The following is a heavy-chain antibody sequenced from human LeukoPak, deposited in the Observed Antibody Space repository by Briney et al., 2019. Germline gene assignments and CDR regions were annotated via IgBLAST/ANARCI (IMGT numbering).Heavy chain of an antibody. Sequence: GGSLPLSCSASGFTFSSYGMHWVRQAPGKGLEWVTIISYDGSNKYYADSVKGRFTISRDNSKNTLYLQMNSLRAEDTAVYYCAKANGDYVSYFDYWGQGTLVTVSS. CDR3: AKANGDYVSYFDY. D-gene: IGHD4-17*01. V-gene: IGHV3-30*18. CDR1: GFTFSSYG. J-gene: IGHJ4*02. CDR2: ISYDGSNK.